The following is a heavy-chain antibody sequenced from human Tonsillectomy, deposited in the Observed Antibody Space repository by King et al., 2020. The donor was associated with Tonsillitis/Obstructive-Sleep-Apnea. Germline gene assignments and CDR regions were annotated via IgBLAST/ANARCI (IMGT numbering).Heavy chain of an antibody. V-gene: IGHV1-69*01. CDR1: GGTFSSYA. Sequence: QLVQSGAEVKKPGSSVKVSCKASGGTFSSYAISWVRQAPGQGLEWMGGIIPIFGTANYAQKFQGRVTITADESTSTAYMELSSLRSEEKAAYYCARLETSDGITMVRGHNWCDPWGQGTLVTVSS. J-gene: IGHJ5*02. D-gene: IGHD3-10*01. CDR3: ARLETSDGITMVRGHNWCDP. CDR2: IIPIFGTA.